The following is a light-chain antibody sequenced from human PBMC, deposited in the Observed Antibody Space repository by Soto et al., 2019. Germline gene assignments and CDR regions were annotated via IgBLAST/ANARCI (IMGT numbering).Light chain of an antibody. V-gene: IGKV3-20*01. CDR2: DAS. Sequence: ETVLTQSPGTLSLSPGERATLSCRASQSVSSSYLAWYHQKPGQAPRLLIYDASSRATGIPDRFSGSGSGTDFTLTISRLEPEDFAVYYCQQYVRSPPSWTFGQGTKVEIK. CDR3: QQYVRSPPSWT. CDR1: QSVSSSY. J-gene: IGKJ1*01.